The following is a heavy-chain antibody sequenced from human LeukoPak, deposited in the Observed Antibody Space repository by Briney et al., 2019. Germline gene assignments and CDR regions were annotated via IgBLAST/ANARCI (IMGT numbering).Heavy chain of an antibody. Sequence: SQTLSLTCTVSGGPFSSDDYYWSWIRQPPGKGLEWIGYIYHSGSAYYNPSLKSRVTISVDRSKNQFSLKLSSVTAADTAVYYCARVREAYTNPFFDYWGQGTLVTVSS. CDR1: GGPFSSDDYY. V-gene: IGHV4-30-2*01. J-gene: IGHJ4*02. CDR3: ARVREAYTNPFFDY. CDR2: IYHSGSA. D-gene: IGHD4-11*01.